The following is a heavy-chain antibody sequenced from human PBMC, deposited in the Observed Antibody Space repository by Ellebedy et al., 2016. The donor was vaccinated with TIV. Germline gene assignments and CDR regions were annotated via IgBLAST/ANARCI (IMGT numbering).Heavy chain of an antibody. CDR3: ARGIRGSSSS. Sequence: MPSETLSLTCAVYGGSFSGYYWSWIRQPPGKGLEWIGEINHSGSTNYNPSLKSRVTISVDTSKNQFSLKLSSVTAADTAVYYCARGIRGSSSSWGQGTLVTVSS. CDR2: INHSGST. V-gene: IGHV4-34*01. J-gene: IGHJ4*02. CDR1: GGSFSGYY. D-gene: IGHD6-6*01.